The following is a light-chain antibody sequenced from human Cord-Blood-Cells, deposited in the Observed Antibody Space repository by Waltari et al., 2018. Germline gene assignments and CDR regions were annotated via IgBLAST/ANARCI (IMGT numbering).Light chain of an antibody. J-gene: IGLJ1*01. CDR1: SSAVGSYNF. V-gene: IGLV2-23*02. Sequence: QSALTQPASVSGSPGQSLTISCTGTSSAVGSYNFVSWYQQHPGKAPKLMIYEVSKRPSGVSNRFSGSKSGNTASLTISGLQAEDEADYYCCSYAGSSPYVFGTGTKVTVL. CDR3: CSYAGSSPYV. CDR2: EVS.